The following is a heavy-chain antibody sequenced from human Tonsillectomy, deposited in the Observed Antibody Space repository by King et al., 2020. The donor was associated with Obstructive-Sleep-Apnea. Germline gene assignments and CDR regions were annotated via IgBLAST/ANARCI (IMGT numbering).Heavy chain of an antibody. Sequence: QLQESGPGLVKPSETLSLTCTVSGGSISNSSYYWGWIRQPPGKGLEWIGSIYFRGSSYYNPSLQSRVTISLDTSKNQFSLNLSSVTAADTADYYCASGRYFDYWGQGTLVTVSS. CDR2: IYFRGSS. D-gene: IGHD1-26*01. J-gene: IGHJ4*02. V-gene: IGHV4-39*01. CDR3: ASGRYFDY. CDR1: GGSISNSSYY.